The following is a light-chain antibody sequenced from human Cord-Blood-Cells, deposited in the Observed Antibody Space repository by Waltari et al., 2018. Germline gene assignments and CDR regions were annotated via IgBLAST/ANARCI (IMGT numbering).Light chain of an antibody. V-gene: IGLV3-19*01. Sequence: SSELTQDPAVSVALGQTVRITCQGDSLRSYYASWYQQKPGKAPVLVNYGKNNRPSGIPDRFAGSSSGHTASLTTTGAQAEDDADYCSNSRDSSGNHLMFGGGTKLTFL. CDR1: SLRSYY. CDR2: GKN. J-gene: IGLJ3*02. CDR3: NSRDSSGNHLM.